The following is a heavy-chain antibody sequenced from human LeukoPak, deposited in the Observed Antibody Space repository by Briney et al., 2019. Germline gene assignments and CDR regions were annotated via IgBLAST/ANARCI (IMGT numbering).Heavy chain of an antibody. CDR3: ARAPEYGLYYFDY. D-gene: IGHD1-14*01. CDR2: ISAYNGNT. Sequence: ASVKVSCKASGYTFTGYYMHWVRQAPGQGLEWMGWISAYNGNTNYAQKLQGRVTMTTDTSTSTAYMELRSLRSDDTAVYYCARAPEYGLYYFDYWGQGTLVTVSS. CDR1: GYTFTGYY. V-gene: IGHV1-18*04. J-gene: IGHJ4*02.